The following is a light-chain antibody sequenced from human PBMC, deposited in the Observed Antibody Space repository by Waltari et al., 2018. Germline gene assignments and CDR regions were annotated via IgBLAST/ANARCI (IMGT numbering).Light chain of an antibody. J-gene: IGLJ2*01. Sequence: QSVLTQPPSVSGAPGQRVTISCTGSRSALGAGSDVHWYQQLPGTAPKLLIYGNSNRPSGVPDRFSGSKSGTSASLAITGLQAEDEADYYCQSYDNNLSAVFGGGTKLTVL. CDR2: GNS. CDR3: QSYDNNLSAV. V-gene: IGLV1-40*01. CDR1: RSALGAGSD.